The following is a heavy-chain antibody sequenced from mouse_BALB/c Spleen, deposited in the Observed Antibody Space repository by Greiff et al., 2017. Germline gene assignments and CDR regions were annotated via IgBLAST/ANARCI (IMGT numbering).Heavy chain of an antibody. Sequence: QVQLKESGPGLVAPSQSLSITCTVYGFSLTSYDISWIRQPPGKGLEWLGVIWTGGGTNYNSAFMSRLSISKDNSKSQVFLKMNRLQTDDTAIYYWVRDRDYFDYWGQGTTLTVSS. J-gene: IGHJ2*01. CDR3: VRDRDYFDY. V-gene: IGHV2-9-2*01. CDR1: GFSLTSYD. D-gene: IGHD3-1*01. CDR2: IWTGGGT.